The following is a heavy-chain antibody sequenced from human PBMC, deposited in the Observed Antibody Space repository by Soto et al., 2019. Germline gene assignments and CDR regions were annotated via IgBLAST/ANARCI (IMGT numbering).Heavy chain of an antibody. V-gene: IGHV4-31*03. D-gene: IGHD2-2*01. Sequence: SETLSLTCTVSGGSISSGGYYWSWIRQHPGKGLEWIGYIYYSGSTYYNPSLKSRFTISVDTSKNQFSLKLSSVTAADMAVYYCAREGDQLLIFRAFDIWGQGTMVTVSS. CDR3: AREGDQLLIFRAFDI. CDR1: GGSISSGGYY. CDR2: IYYSGST. J-gene: IGHJ3*02.